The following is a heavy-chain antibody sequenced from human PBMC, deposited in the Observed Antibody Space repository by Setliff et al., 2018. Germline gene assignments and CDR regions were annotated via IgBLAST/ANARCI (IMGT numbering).Heavy chain of an antibody. CDR1: GFSLTTNGVG. CDR3: ARSEFYYGGGGILWFDA. CDR2: IDWEDDK. J-gene: IGHJ5*02. Sequence: SGPTLVNPTQALALTCSFSGFSLTTNGVGVGWIRQPPGKAPEWLAGIDWEDDKSYSPSLKSRVTITKDTSKNQVVLAIANMDPVDTGTYYCARSEFYYGGGGILWFDAWGQGTLVTVSS. D-gene: IGHD3-10*01. V-gene: IGHV2-5*02.